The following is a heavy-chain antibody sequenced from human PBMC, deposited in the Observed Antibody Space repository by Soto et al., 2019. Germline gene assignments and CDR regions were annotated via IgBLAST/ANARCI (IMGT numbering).Heavy chain of an antibody. CDR1: GYTFTRYY. CDR3: ARDRVSMDG. J-gene: IGHJ6*02. V-gene: IGHV1-46*01. CDR2: INPATGIT. D-gene: IGHD3-10*01. Sequence: ASVKVSCKASGYTFTRYYINWVRQAPGQGLEWMGIINPATGITNYAQNFEGRITMTRDTSTSTVYMELSRLRSDDTAVYYCARDRVSMDGWGHGTTVTVSS.